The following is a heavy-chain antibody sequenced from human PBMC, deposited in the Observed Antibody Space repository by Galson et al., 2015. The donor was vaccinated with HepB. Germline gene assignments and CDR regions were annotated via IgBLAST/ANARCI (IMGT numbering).Heavy chain of an antibody. D-gene: IGHD4/OR15-4a*01. J-gene: IGHJ4*02. CDR1: GYTFTING. Sequence: SVKVSCKASGYTFTINGISWVRQTPGQGLEWLGWISSNGSNTKYAQKYQGRITLTRDTSASTAYLELRSLRSDDTAMYYCARDRDYRFDFWGQGTLVTVSS. CDR3: ARDRDYRFDF. CDR2: ISSNGSNT. V-gene: IGHV1-18*01.